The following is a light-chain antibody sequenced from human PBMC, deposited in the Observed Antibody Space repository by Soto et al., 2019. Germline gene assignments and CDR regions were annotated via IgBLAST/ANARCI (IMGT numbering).Light chain of an antibody. CDR1: TGAVTNGHY. J-gene: IGLJ1*01. CDR2: DTT. Sequence: QAVVTQARSLSVSPGGTVALTCGSSTGAVTNGHYPYWFQQKPGQAPRTLIYDTTNRHSWTPARFSGSLLGGKAALTLSGAQPEDEAEYYCLLSYNGPYVFGTGTKVTVL. CDR3: LLSYNGPYV. V-gene: IGLV7-46*01.